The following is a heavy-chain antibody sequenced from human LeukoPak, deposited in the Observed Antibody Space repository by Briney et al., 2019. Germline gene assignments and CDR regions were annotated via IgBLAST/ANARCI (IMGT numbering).Heavy chain of an antibody. CDR1: GYSITSGYY. D-gene: IGHD3-3*01. CDR3: ARGDTIFGVVIIPGHFDY. CDR2: IFYSGST. J-gene: IGHJ4*02. V-gene: IGHV4-38-2*02. Sequence: SETLSLTCIVSGYSITSGYYWGWVRQPPGKALEWIGNIFYSGSTYYSPSLKSRVTISVDTSKNQFSLKLSSVTAADTAVYYCARGDTIFGVVIIPGHFDYWGQGTLVTVSS.